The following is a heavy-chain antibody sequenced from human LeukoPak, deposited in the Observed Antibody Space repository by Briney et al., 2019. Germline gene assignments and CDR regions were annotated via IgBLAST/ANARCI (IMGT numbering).Heavy chain of an antibody. V-gene: IGHV3-48*04. CDR1: GFTFSTYS. D-gene: IGHD2-21*01. J-gene: IGHJ3*02. CDR3: AKTHGAYAYDAFGI. Sequence: GGSLRLSCAASGFTFSTYSMNWVRQAPGKGLEWVSYISSSSSTIYYADSVKGRFTISRDNAKNSLYLQMNSLRAEDTAVYYCAKTHGAYAYDAFGIWGQGTKVTVSS. CDR2: ISSSSSTI.